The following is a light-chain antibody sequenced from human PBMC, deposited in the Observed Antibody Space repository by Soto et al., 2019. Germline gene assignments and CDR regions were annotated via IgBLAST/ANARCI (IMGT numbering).Light chain of an antibody. CDR1: QGISSW. Sequence: DIQMTQSPSSVSASVGDRVTITCRASQGISSWLGWYQQKPGKAPKLLIYAASSLQSGVPSRLSGSGPGTEIPLTINSLQPEDFATYYCQQANSFPFTFGGGTKVEIK. CDR3: QQANSFPFT. J-gene: IGKJ4*01. V-gene: IGKV1D-12*01. CDR2: AAS.